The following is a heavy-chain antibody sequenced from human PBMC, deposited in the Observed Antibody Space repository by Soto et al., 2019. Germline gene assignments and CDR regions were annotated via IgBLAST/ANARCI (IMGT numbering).Heavy chain of an antibody. CDR1: GGSLIRGTYY. Sequence: LSXTCTLSGGSLIRGTYYWSCTRQPPGKGLERIGYIYHSGSSQSNPSLKSRVTISIDTSKNQFSLELRSVTAADTAVYYCARALLDTTVDYYFDSWGPGRLVTVSS. CDR3: ARALLDTTVDYYFDS. V-gene: IGHV4-30-4*01. CDR2: IYHSGSS. J-gene: IGHJ4*02. D-gene: IGHD4-17*01.